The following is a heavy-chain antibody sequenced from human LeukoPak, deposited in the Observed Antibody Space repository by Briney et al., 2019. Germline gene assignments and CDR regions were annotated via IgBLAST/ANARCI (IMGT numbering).Heavy chain of an antibody. CDR3: ATLRDGSTSKFNY. CDR1: GDSISGDPHF. D-gene: IGHD5-24*01. J-gene: IGHJ4*02. Sequence: SEPLSLTCSVSGDSISGDPHFWHWVRQHPEGGLEWIERTYRSEPSYNPSLRSRLFFSVVPSTNQFSLTLNFVTAADTAVYFCATLRDGSTSKFNYWGRGTLVTVSS. CDR2: TYRSEP. V-gene: IGHV4-31*03.